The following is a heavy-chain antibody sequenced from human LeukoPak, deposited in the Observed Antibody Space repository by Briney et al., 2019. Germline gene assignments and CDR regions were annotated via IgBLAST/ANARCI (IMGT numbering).Heavy chain of an antibody. CDR2: ISSNGGST. V-gene: IGHV3-64*01. D-gene: IGHD6-6*01. J-gene: IGHJ4*02. Sequence: RGSLKLSCAASGFTFSDYAMHWVRQAPGKGLEYGSTISSNGGSTYYANSVRGRFAISRDNSKNTLYLQMGSLRGEDMAVYYCAKVSSFDSRSFDYWGRGSLVTVSS. CDR3: AKVSSFDSRSFDY. CDR1: GFTFSDYA.